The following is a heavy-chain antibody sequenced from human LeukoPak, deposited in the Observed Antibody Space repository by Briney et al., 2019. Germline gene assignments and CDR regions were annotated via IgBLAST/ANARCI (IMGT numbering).Heavy chain of an antibody. Sequence: GGSLRLSCEASGFTFDSNVMNWVRQAPDKGLEWVAFISYDGTTKFYAVSVKGRFTISRDSSKNILYLQMNSLRTEDTAVYYCVKGFYYNSRTYSSPLNYWGQGTLVTVSS. CDR3: VKGFYYNSRTYSSPLNY. D-gene: IGHD3-22*01. CDR1: GFTFDSNV. V-gene: IGHV3-30*18. J-gene: IGHJ4*02. CDR2: ISYDGTTK.